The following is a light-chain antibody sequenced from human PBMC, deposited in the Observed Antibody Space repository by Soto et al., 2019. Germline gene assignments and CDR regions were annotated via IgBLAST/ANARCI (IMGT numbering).Light chain of an antibody. Sequence: EIVMTQSPASLSVSPGERATLSCRASQSVSSNLAWYQQKPGQAPRLLIYDASNRATGIPARFSGSGSGTEFTLTISSLFPDDFATYYCQQYNRYWTFGQGTKVDIK. CDR2: DAS. CDR1: QSVSSN. CDR3: QQYNRYWT. V-gene: IGKV3D-15*01. J-gene: IGKJ1*01.